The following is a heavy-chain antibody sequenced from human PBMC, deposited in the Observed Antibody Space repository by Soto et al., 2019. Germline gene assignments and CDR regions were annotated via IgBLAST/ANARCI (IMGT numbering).Heavy chain of an antibody. CDR2: IYYSGTT. CDR1: GGSISSGGYY. V-gene: IGHV4-31*03. CDR3: ARSVFP. J-gene: IGHJ5*02. Sequence: QVQLQESGPGLVKPSQTLSLTCTVSGGSISSGGYYWSRIRQHPGKGLVGIGYIYYSGTTYYNPSLKRRVTISLDASKNQFSLNLTSVTAATTGVYYCARSVFPWGQGNLVTVSS.